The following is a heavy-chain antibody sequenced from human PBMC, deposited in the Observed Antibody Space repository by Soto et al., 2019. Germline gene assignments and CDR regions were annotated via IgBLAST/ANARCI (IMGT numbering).Heavy chain of an antibody. CDR2: IRSKANSYAT. Sequence: PGGSLRLSCAASGFTFSCSAMHWVRQSSGKGLEWVGRIRSKANSYATAYAASVKGRFTISGDDSKNTAYLQMNSLKTEDTAVYYCTSDYGSGSWVGAFDIWGQGTMVTVSS. V-gene: IGHV3-73*01. CDR3: TSDYGSGSWVGAFDI. J-gene: IGHJ3*02. CDR1: GFTFSCSA. D-gene: IGHD3-10*01.